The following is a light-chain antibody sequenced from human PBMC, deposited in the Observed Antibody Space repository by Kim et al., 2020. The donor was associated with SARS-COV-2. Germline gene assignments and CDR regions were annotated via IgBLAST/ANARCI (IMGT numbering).Light chain of an antibody. CDR1: QSISSW. V-gene: IGKV1-5*01. Sequence: DIQTTQSPSTLSASVGYRVTITCRASQSISSWLAWYQQKPGKPLNLLIYDASSLASGVPSRFSGTGSGTEFTLTISSLQPDDFATYYCQQYNTYPWTFGQGTKVDIK. CDR2: DAS. J-gene: IGKJ1*01. CDR3: QQYNTYPWT.